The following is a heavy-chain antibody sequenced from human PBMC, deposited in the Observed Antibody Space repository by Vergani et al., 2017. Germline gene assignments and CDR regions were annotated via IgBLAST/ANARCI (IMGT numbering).Heavy chain of an antibody. J-gene: IGHJ3*01. CDR1: GITFWKFG. Sequence: EVDLVESGGGLAQPGGSLRLSCEASGITFWKFGMHWVRQGPGKGLEWVSGISWNSGAVDYADSVRGRFIISRDNAKNSLFLEMNSLGFEDTAVYFCTKGSIYYHDSSGHGYDPYTGFDLWGQGTLVTVSS. V-gene: IGHV3-9*01. D-gene: IGHD5-12*01. CDR2: ISWNSGAV. CDR3: TKGSIYYHDSSGHGYDPYTGFDL.